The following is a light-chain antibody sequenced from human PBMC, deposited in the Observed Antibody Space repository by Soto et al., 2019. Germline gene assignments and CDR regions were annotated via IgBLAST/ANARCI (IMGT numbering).Light chain of an antibody. CDR1: QTITTY. Sequence: DIQMTQSPSSLSASVGDRVIITCRASQTITTYLNWYQQKPGKAPQLLIYGASTLQSGVPSRFTGIGSWRKFTVTDNSLQPKDFATNHCQQSHSTPGTLGQGTKAEIK. V-gene: IGKV1-39*01. J-gene: IGKJ1*01. CDR2: GAS. CDR3: QQSHSTPGT.